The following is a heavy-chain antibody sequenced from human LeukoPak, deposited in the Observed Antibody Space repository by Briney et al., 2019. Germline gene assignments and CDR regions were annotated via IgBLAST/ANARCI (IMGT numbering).Heavy chain of an antibody. J-gene: IGHJ4*02. CDR2: ISSSSTTI. CDR3: AREAVGYRGLDY. CDR1: RFTFRDYT. V-gene: IGHV3-48*04. D-gene: IGHD1-1*01. Sequence: PGGSLRLSCAASRFTFRDYTMNWVRQAPGKGLEWVSYISSSSTTIYYADSVKGRFTISRDSAKNSQYLQMNNVRVEDTAVYFCAREAVGYRGLDYWGQGTLVTVSS.